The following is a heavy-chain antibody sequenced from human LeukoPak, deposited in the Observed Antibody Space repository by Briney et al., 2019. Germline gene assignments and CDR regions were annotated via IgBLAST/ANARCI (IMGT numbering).Heavy chain of an antibody. CDR2: IYPGDSDT. CDR1: GYSFTSYW. V-gene: IGHV5-51*01. D-gene: IGHD4-17*01. Sequence: GESPQISCQGSGYSFTSYWIGWVRQMPGKGLEWMGIIYPGDSDTRYSPSFQGQVTISADKSISTAYLQWSSLKASDTAMYYRARDYGESFWYWGQGTLVTVSS. CDR3: ARDYGESFWY. J-gene: IGHJ4*02.